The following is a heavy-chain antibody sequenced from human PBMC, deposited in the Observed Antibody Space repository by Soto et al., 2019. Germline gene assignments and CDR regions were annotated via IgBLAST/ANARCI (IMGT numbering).Heavy chain of an antibody. V-gene: IGHV3-64*01. Sequence: EVPLVESGGGLVQPGGSLRLSCAASGFTFSSYTMHWVRQAPGKGLEYVSAISSNGGSTYYANSVKGRFTISRDNSKNTLYLQMGSLRAEDMAVXYCARGEPFDYWGQGTLVTVSS. D-gene: IGHD3-16*01. J-gene: IGHJ4*02. CDR2: ISSNGGST. CDR3: ARGEPFDY. CDR1: GFTFSSYT.